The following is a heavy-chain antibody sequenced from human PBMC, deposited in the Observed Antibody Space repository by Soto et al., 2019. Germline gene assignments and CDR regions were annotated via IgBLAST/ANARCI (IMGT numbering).Heavy chain of an antibody. Sequence: GGSLRLSCAASGFTFSSYAMSWVRQAPGKGLEWVSAISGSGGSTYYADSVKGRFTISRDNSKNTLYLQMNSLRAEDTAVYYCAKASEDDQWLHLYYFDYWGQGTLVTVSS. CDR3: AKASEDDQWLHLYYFDY. J-gene: IGHJ4*02. V-gene: IGHV3-23*01. CDR1: GFTFSSYA. CDR2: ISGSGGST. D-gene: IGHD6-19*01.